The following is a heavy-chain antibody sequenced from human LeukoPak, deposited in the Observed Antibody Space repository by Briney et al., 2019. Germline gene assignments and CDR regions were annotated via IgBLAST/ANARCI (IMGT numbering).Heavy chain of an antibody. Sequence: PGGSLRLSCAASRFTFSRYSMHCAPDAPGRGRECVSYISSGGSYIYYADPGKGRVTISRDNSKNTLYLQMNSLSAEDTAVYYCARSGYNRFDYWGQGTLVTVSS. CDR2: ISSGGSYI. CDR3: ARSGYNRFDY. J-gene: IGHJ4*02. D-gene: IGHD5-24*01. CDR1: RFTFSRYS. V-gene: IGHV3-21*04.